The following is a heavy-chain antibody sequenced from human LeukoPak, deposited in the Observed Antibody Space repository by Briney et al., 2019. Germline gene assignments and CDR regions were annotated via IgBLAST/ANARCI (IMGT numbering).Heavy chain of an antibody. J-gene: IGHJ6*03. D-gene: IGHD3-10*01. Sequence: QPGGSLRLSCAASGFTVSSNYMSWVRQAPGKGLEWGSVIYSGGSTYYADSVKGRFTISRDNSKNTLYLQMNSLRAEDTAVYYCARTRAYYYYMDVWGKGTTVTVSS. CDR3: ARTRAYYYYMDV. CDR1: GFTVSSNY. CDR2: IYSGGST. V-gene: IGHV3-66*02.